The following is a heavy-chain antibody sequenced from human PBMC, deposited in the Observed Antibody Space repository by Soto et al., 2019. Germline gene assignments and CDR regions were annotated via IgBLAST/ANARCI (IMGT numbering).Heavy chain of an antibody. CDR3: ARDMVRGLPFDY. V-gene: IGHV4-34*01. CDR2: INHSGST. D-gene: IGHD3-10*01. CDR1: GGSFSGYY. Sequence: SVTLSLTCAVYGGSFSGYYWSWIRQPPGKGLEWIGEINHSGSTNYNPSLKSRVTISVDTSKNQFSPKLSSVTAADTAVYYCARDMVRGLPFDYWGQGTLVTVSS. J-gene: IGHJ4*02.